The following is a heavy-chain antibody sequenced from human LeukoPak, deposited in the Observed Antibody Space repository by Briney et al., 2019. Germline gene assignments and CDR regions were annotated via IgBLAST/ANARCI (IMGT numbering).Heavy chain of an antibody. V-gene: IGHV4-61*01. CDR2: IHYSGGT. Sequence: SETLSLTCTVSGGSVSGGNYYCSWIRQSPGKGLEWIGYIHYSGGTVYNPSLKSRVTMSIDTSKNQFSLNLSSATAADTAVYYCTRTGGTGGYWGQGTLVTVSS. CDR1: GGSVSGGNYY. D-gene: IGHD2-8*02. CDR3: TRTGGTGGY. J-gene: IGHJ4*02.